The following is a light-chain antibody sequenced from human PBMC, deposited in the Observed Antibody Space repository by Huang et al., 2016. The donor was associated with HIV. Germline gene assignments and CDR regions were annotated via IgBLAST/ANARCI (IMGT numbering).Light chain of an antibody. CDR2: ATS. Sequence: DIVLTQSPGTLSLSPGERATLSCRASQSLSNYYVAWYQQKAGQTPSPLIHATSTRANGIPDRFSGSGSGAGFTLTISRLEPEDSAVYFCHHYGSPPWTFGQGTRVEIK. V-gene: IGKV3-20*01. J-gene: IGKJ1*01. CDR1: QSLSNYY. CDR3: HHYGSPPWT.